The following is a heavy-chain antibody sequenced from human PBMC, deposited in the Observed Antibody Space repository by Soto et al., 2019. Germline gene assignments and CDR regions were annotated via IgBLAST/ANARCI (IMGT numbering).Heavy chain of an antibody. CDR2: IYYSGST. CDR3: ARPSGTDYVWGSYRPDAFDI. Sequence: SETLSLTCTVSGGSISSSSYYWGWIRKPPGKGLEWIGSIYYSGSTYYNPSLKSRVTISVDTSKNQFSLKLSSVTAADTAVYYCARPSGTDYVWGSYRPDAFDIWGQGTVVTVSS. D-gene: IGHD3-16*02. CDR1: GGSISSSSYY. J-gene: IGHJ3*02. V-gene: IGHV4-39*01.